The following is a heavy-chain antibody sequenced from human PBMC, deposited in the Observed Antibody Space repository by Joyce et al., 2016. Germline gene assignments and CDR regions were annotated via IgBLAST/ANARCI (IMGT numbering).Heavy chain of an antibody. V-gene: IGHV4-34*01. J-gene: IGHJ1*01. D-gene: IGHD3-10*01. CDR2: VNDRGRT. CDR3: ARARRGIILARGEMGEYLQH. Sequence: QVQLQEWGAGLLKPSETLSLTCAVYGGSLSGYYWSWIRQAPGMGLEWIGEVNDRGRTNYNPSLKSRATPSMDTSKNQFSLRLTTVTAADTAVYFCARARRGIILARGEMGEYLQHWGRGTVVIVSS. CDR1: GGSLSGYY.